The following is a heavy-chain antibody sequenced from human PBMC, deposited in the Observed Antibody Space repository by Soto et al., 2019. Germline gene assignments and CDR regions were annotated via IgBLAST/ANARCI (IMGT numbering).Heavy chain of an antibody. Sequence: PSETLSLTCTVSGGSISSYYWSWIRQPAGKGLEWIGRIYTSVSTNYNPSLKSRVTMSVDTSKNQFSLKLSSVTAADTAVYYCARDVVVPAAMNWFDPWGQGTLVTVSS. D-gene: IGHD2-2*01. CDR3: ARDVVVPAAMNWFDP. CDR2: IYTSVST. J-gene: IGHJ5*02. CDR1: GGSISSYY. V-gene: IGHV4-4*07.